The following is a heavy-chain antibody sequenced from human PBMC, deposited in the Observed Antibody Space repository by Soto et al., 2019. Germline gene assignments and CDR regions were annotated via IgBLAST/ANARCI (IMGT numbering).Heavy chain of an antibody. D-gene: IGHD2-8*01. CDR1: GFTFSSYG. Sequence: GGSLRLSCAASGFTFSSYGMHWVRQAPEKGLEWVASICGSSGHIYYADSLKGRFTISRDNAKNSLYLQMNSLRVDDTAVYYCARTNGAYSNYFDYWGQGTLVTVSS. J-gene: IGHJ4*02. CDR2: ICGSSGHI. CDR3: ARTNGAYSNYFDY. V-gene: IGHV3-21*01.